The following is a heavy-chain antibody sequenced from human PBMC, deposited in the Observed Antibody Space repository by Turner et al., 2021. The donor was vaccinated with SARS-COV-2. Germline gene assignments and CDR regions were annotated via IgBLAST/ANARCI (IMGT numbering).Heavy chain of an antibody. D-gene: IGHD5-18*01. CDR2: IYYSGRT. CDR3: ARLVDTLDYYNGMDV. CDR1: GGSIRIRVYY. J-gene: IGHJ6*02. V-gene: IGHV4-39*01. Sequence: QLQLQASGPGRVKPSETLSRPGTVSGGSIRIRVYYWGWYRQPPGKGLEWIGSIYYSGRTYYNPSLKSRVTISVDTSKNQSSLKLSSVTAADTAVYYCARLVDTLDYYNGMDVWGQGTTVTVFS.